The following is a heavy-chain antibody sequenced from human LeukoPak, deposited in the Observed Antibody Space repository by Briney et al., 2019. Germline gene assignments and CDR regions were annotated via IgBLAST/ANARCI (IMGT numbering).Heavy chain of an antibody. CDR1: GYTFINYG. Sequence: ASVKVSCKASGYTFINYGINWVRQAPGQGLEWMGWISAYNGNTNYAQSLQGRVTMTTDTSTSTVYMEMRSLTSDDTAVYYCARDLDQYNGRFGGFGHDFWGQGTLVTVSS. D-gene: IGHD3-10*01. CDR3: ARDLDQYNGRFGGFGHDF. V-gene: IGHV1-18*01. CDR2: ISAYNGNT. J-gene: IGHJ4*02.